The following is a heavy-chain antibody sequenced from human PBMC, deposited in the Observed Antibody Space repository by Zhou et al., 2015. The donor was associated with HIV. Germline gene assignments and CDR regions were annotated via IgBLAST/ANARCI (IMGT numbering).Heavy chain of an antibody. CDR3: AREGTAMVREGYGMDV. D-gene: IGHD5-18*01. J-gene: IGHJ6*02. V-gene: IGHV1-46*01. CDR1: GYTFTSYY. CDR2: INPSGGST. Sequence: QVQLVQSGAELRKPGASVKVSCKASGYTFTSYYMHWVRQAPGQGLEWMGIINPSGGSTSYAQKFQGRVTMTRDTSTSTVYMELSSLRSEDTAVYYCAREGTAMVREGYGMDVWGQGTTVTVSS.